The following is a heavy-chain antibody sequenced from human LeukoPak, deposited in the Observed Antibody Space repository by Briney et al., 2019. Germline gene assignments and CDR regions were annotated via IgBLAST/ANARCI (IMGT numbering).Heavy chain of an antibody. V-gene: IGHV1-18*01. D-gene: IGHD1-26*01. CDR1: GYTFTSYV. Sequence: ASVHVSCKASGYTFTSYVISWVRPAPGQGREWMGWISAYNGNTNYAQKPQGRITMTTDTSTSTAYMELRSLRSDDTAVYYCARGLRGSYDFWGQGTLVTVSS. CDR2: ISAYNGNT. J-gene: IGHJ4*02. CDR3: ARGLRGSYDF.